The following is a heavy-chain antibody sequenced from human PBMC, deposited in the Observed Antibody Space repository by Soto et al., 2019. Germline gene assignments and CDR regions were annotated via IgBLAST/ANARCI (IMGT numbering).Heavy chain of an antibody. CDR3: AKLGDSSGYSTPTFDY. CDR1: GFTFSSYG. Sequence: PGGSLRLSCAASGFTFSSYGMHWVRQAPGKGLEWVAVISYDGSNKYYADSVKGRFTISRDNSKNTLYLKMNSLRAEDTAVYYCAKLGDSSGYSTPTFDYWGQGTLVTVSS. J-gene: IGHJ4*02. CDR2: ISYDGSNK. V-gene: IGHV3-30*18. D-gene: IGHD3-22*01.